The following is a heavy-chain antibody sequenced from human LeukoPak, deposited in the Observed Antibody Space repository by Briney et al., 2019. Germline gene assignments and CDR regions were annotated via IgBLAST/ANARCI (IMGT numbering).Heavy chain of an antibody. Sequence: GGSLRLSCAASGFTVSSNYMSWVRQAPGKGLEWVSVIYSGGSTYYADSVKGRFTISRDNSKNTLYLQMNSLRAEDTAVYYCAREMAGGFGELLGPLYYYYGMDVWGQGTTVTVSS. CDR3: AREMAGGFGELLGPLYYYYGMDV. V-gene: IGHV3-53*01. D-gene: IGHD3-10*01. CDR2: IYSGGST. J-gene: IGHJ6*02. CDR1: GFTVSSNY.